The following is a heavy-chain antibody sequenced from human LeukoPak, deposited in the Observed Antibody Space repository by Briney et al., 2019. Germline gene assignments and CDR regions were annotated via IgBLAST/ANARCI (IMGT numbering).Heavy chain of an antibody. CDR2: IYHSGST. V-gene: IGHV4-39*07. CDR3: ARVSDYYDSRMD. J-gene: IGHJ4*02. CDR1: GGSISSSAYY. Sequence: SETLFLTCTVSGGSISSSAYYWGWIRQPPGKGLVWIGSIYHSGSTYYNPPLKSRVTISVDTSKNQFSLKLSSVTAADTAVYYCARVSDYYDSRMDWGQGTLVTVSS. D-gene: IGHD3-22*01.